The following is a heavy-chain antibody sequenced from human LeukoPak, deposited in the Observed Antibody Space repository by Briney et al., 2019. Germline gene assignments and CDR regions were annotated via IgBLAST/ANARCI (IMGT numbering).Heavy chain of an antibody. CDR1: GFTFSNAW. CDR3: TTDPLAYCGGDCYPGGY. D-gene: IGHD2-21*02. J-gene: IGHJ4*02. CDR2: IKSKTDGGTT. V-gene: IGHV3-15*01. Sequence: PGGSLRLSCAASGFTFSNAWMSWVRQAPGKGLEWVGRIKSKTDGGTTDYAAPVKGRFTIPRDDSKNTLYLQMNSLKTEDTAVYYCTTDPLAYCGGDCYPGGYWGQGTLVTVSS.